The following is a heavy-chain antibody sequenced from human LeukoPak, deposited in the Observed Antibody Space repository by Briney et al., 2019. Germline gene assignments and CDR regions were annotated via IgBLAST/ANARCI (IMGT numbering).Heavy chain of an antibody. V-gene: IGHV1-24*01. CDR3: VTLGWFGEAYGMDV. D-gene: IGHD3-10*01. CDR2: FDPEDGET. Sequence: ASVKASCKVSGYTLTELSIHWVRQAPGKGLEWMGGFDPEDGETIYAQKFQGRVTMTEDTSTDTAYMELSSLRSEDTAVYYCVTLGWFGEAYGMDVWGQGTTVTVSS. J-gene: IGHJ6*02. CDR1: GYTLTELS.